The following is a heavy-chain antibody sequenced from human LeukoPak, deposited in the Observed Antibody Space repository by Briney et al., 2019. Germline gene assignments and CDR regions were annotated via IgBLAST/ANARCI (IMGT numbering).Heavy chain of an antibody. CDR1: GFTFNNYG. Sequence: GGSLRFSGAASGFTFNNYGIQRLRQAPGKGLEWVAVISNDGGDKHYADSVKGRFTIFRDNSKNTMYLQMNSLRAEDTAVYYCARVKQWTRYGMDVWGQGTTVTVSS. V-gene: IGHV3-30*03. CDR2: ISNDGGDK. CDR3: ARVKQWTRYGMDV. D-gene: IGHD6-19*01. J-gene: IGHJ6*02.